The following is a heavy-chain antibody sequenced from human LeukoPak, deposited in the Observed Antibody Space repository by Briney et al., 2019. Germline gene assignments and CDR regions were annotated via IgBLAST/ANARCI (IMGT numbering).Heavy chain of an antibody. V-gene: IGHV4-39*01. CDR1: GGSISSSSYY. Sequence: PSETLSLTCTVSGGSISSSSYYWGWIRQPPGKGLEWLGSIYYSGSTYYNPSLKSRVTISVDTSKNQFSLKLSSVTAADTAVYYCAGGSLSSIAARRSAFDYWGQETLVTVSS. CDR2: IYYSGST. J-gene: IGHJ4*02. CDR3: AGGSLSSIAARRSAFDY. D-gene: IGHD6-6*01.